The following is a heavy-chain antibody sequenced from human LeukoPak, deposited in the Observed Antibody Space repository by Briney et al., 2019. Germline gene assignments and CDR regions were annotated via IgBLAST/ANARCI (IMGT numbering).Heavy chain of an antibody. CDR1: GFTFSSYG. CDR3: ARDTIAAAGRYYYGMDV. J-gene: IGHJ6*02. D-gene: IGHD6-13*01. CDR2: IWYDGSNK. V-gene: IGHV3-33*01. Sequence: GGSLRLSCAASGFTFSSYGMHWVRQAPGKGLEWVTIIWYDGSNKYYADSVKGRFTISRDNSKNTLYLQMNSLRAEDTAVYYSARDTIAAAGRYYYGMDVWGQGTTVTVSS.